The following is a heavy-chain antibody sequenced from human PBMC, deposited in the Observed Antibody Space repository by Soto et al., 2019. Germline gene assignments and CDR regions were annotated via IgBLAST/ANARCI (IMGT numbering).Heavy chain of an antibody. Sequence: SETLSLTCTVSGGSISSYYWSWIRQPPGKGLEWIGYIYYSGSTNYNPSLKSRVTISVDTSKNQFSLKLSSVTAADTAVYYCARGEEKLGEYYYGMDVWGQGTTVTVSS. CDR1: GGSISSYY. J-gene: IGHJ6*02. CDR3: ARGEEKLGEYYYGMDV. D-gene: IGHD6-6*01. CDR2: IYYSGST. V-gene: IGHV4-59*01.